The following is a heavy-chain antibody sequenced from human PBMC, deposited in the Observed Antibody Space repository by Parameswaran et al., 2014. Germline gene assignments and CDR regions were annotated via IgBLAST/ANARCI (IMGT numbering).Heavy chain of an antibody. V-gene: IGHV3-21*06. CDR2: ISSNAFYT. CDR3: ARDLDDATGDYYVGRARGGMDV. J-gene: IGHJ6*02. D-gene: IGHD2-21*02. Sequence: VRQAPGKGLEWVSWISSNAFYTYYGDSVKGRFTISRDNAKSLLFLEMSSVTVADTAVYYCARDLDDATGDYYVGRARGGMDVWGQGATVTVSS.